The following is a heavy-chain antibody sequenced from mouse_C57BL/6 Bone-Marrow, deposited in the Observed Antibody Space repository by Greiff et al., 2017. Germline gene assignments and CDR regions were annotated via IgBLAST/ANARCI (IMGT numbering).Heavy chain of an antibody. V-gene: IGHV5-17*01. CDR2: ISSGSSTI. D-gene: IGHD2-5*01. CDR3: ARRGYSKGYFDY. J-gene: IGHJ2*01. Sequence: EVKLMESGGGLVKPGGSLKLSCAASGFTFSDYGIHWVRQAPEKGLEWVAYISSGSSTIYYADTVKGRFTISSDNAKHTLFLQMTRLRSEDTAMYYCARRGYSKGYFDYWGQGTTLTVSS. CDR1: GFTFSDYG.